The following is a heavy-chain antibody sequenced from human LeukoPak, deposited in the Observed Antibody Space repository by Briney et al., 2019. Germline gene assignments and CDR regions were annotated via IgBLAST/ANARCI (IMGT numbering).Heavy chain of an antibody. Sequence: QLGGSLRLSCAASGFTFSSYSMNWVRQAPGKGLEWLSYIGSSGSPIYYADSVKGRFTISRDNANSLLYLQMNSLRAEDTAVYYCAKTRPLDSSSWSHGDYWGQGTLVTVSS. J-gene: IGHJ4*02. CDR3: AKTRPLDSSSWSHGDY. CDR2: IGSSGSPI. D-gene: IGHD6-13*01. V-gene: IGHV3-48*01. CDR1: GFTFSSYS.